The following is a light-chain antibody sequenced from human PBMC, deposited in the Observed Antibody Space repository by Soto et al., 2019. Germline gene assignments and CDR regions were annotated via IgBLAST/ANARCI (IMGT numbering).Light chain of an antibody. J-gene: IGLJ3*02. CDR3: QSYDATNQV. Sequence: KFMLTQPHSVSGSPGQTVIISCTRSSGSIASNYVQWYQQRPGGSPPTVIYDDNQRPSGVPDRFSGSIDSSSNSASLTIAGLEAEDEAYYFCQSYDATNQVFGGGTKLTVL. CDR1: SGSIASNY. V-gene: IGLV6-57*01. CDR2: DDN.